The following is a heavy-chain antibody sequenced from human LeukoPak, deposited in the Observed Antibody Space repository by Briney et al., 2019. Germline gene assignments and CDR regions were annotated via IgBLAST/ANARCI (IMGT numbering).Heavy chain of an antibody. Sequence: GASVKVPCKASGYTFTSYGISWVRQAPGQGLEWMGWISAYNGNTNYAQKLQGRVTMTTDTSTSTAYMELRSLRSDDTAVYYCARGSRVMAVAGSYYYYMDVWGKGTTVTISS. CDR1: GYTFTSYG. CDR2: ISAYNGNT. V-gene: IGHV1-18*01. D-gene: IGHD6-19*01. CDR3: ARGSRVMAVAGSYYYYMDV. J-gene: IGHJ6*03.